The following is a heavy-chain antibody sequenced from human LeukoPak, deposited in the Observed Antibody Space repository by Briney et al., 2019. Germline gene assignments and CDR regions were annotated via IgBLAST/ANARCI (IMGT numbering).Heavy chain of an antibody. Sequence: SETLSLTCTVSGGSVSSGSYYWSWIRQPPGKGLEWIGYIYYSGSTNYNPSLKSRVTISVDTSKNQFSLKLSSVTAADTAVYYRARARSDITGTAFFDYWGQGTLVTVSS. D-gene: IGHD1-20*01. J-gene: IGHJ4*02. V-gene: IGHV4-61*01. CDR2: IYYSGST. CDR3: ARARSDITGTAFFDY. CDR1: GGSVSSGSYY.